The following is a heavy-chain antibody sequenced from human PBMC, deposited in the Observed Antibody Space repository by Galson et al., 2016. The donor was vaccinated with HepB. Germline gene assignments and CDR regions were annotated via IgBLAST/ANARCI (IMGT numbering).Heavy chain of an antibody. J-gene: IGHJ4*02. Sequence: SVKVSCKASGGTFSSYTISWVRQAPGQGLEWMGELIPIFGTTKYAQRFQGRVTITADESTSTAYMELSSLRSDDTAVYFCARGYSGLWGQGTLVTVSS. CDR1: GGTFSSYT. CDR3: ARGYSGL. CDR2: LIPIFGTT. D-gene: IGHD5-12*01. V-gene: IGHV1-69*13.